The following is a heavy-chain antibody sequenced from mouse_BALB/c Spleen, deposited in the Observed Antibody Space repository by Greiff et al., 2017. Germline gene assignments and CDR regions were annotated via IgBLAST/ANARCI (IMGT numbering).Heavy chain of an antibody. CDR2: INSNGGST. CDR1: GFTFSSYG. D-gene: IGHD2-14*01. Sequence: EVKLVESGGGLVQPGGSLKLSCAASGFTFSSYGMSWVRQTPDKRLELVATINSNGGSTYYPDSVKGRFTISRDNAKNTLYLQMSSLKSEDTAMYYCARDEAYYRYDGWFAYWGQGTLVTVSA. CDR3: ARDEAYYRYDGWFAY. J-gene: IGHJ3*01. V-gene: IGHV5-6-3*01.